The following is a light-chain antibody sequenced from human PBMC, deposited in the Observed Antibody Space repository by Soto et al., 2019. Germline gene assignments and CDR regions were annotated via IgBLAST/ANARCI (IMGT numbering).Light chain of an antibody. CDR3: MQSTQLPPT. CDR1: QSLLHITGETF. J-gene: IGKJ5*01. V-gene: IGKV2D-29*02. Sequence: VVTHSPFSLPVARLYPASISCKSSQSLLHITGETFLFWYLQKPGQSPQLLIYEVSTRVSGVPDRFSGSGSGTDFTLAISRVETDDVGIYYCMQSTQLPPTFGQGTRLEI. CDR2: EVS.